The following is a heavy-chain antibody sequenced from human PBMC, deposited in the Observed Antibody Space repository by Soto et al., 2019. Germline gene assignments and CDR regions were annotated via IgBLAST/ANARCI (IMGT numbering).Heavy chain of an antibody. J-gene: IGHJ4*02. CDR2: IYSGGST. Sequence: PGGSLRLSCAASGFTVSSNYMSWVRQAPGKGLEWVSVIYSGGSTYYADSVKGRFTISRDNSKNTLYLQMNSLRAEDTAVYYCAKVVYIVLVPAALMPGDFDYWGQGTLVTVSS. V-gene: IGHV3-66*01. CDR1: GFTVSSNY. D-gene: IGHD2-2*01. CDR3: AKVVYIVLVPAALMPGDFDY.